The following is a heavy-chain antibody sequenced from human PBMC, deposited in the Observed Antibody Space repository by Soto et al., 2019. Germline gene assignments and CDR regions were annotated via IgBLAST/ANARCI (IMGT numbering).Heavy chain of an antibody. V-gene: IGHV3-23*01. CDR2: FRTGGDDGTT. D-gene: IGHD3-10*01. CDR3: AKKVNSGPGSQYFDY. CDR1: GFTFSSYS. Sequence: LRLSCAASGFTFSSYSMSWVRQAPGKGLEWVSGFRTGGDDGTTYYADSVKGRFTISRDNSKNTLFLQMNSLRAEDTAIYYCAKKVNSGPGSQYFDYWGQGTLVTVA. J-gene: IGHJ4*02.